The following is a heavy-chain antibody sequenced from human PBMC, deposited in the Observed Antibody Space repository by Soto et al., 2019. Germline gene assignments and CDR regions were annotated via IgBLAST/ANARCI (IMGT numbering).Heavy chain of an antibody. CDR1: GFTFSSYG. CDR2: ISYDGSNQ. Sequence: ESGGGVVQPGKSLRLSCAASGFTFSSYGMHWVRQAPGMRLEWVAIISYDGSNQYYADSVKGRFTISRHNSKNTLYLQMNSLRAEDTAVYYCAKRRQLGDYYYYGMDVWGQGTTVTVSS. D-gene: IGHD3-10*01. CDR3: AKRRQLGDYYYYGMDV. J-gene: IGHJ6*02. V-gene: IGHV3-30*18.